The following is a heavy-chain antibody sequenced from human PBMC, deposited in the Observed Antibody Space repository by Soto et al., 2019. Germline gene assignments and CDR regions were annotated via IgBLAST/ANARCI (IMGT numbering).Heavy chain of an antibody. CDR2: IIPIFGTA. Sequence: GASVKVSCKASGGTFSSYAISRVRQAPGQGLEWMGGIIPIFGTANYAQKFQGRVTITADKSTSTAYMELSSLRSEDTAVYYCASTAARGRLYYYYGMDVWGRGTTVTVSS. J-gene: IGHJ6*02. V-gene: IGHV1-69*06. CDR1: GGTFSSYA. CDR3: ASTAARGRLYYYYGMDV. D-gene: IGHD2-2*01.